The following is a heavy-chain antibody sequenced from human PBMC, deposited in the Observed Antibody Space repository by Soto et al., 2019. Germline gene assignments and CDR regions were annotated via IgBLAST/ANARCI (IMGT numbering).Heavy chain of an antibody. CDR3: ARDLRETYGGYVGWFDP. CDR2: IYYSGST. V-gene: IGHV4-59*01. CDR1: GGSISSYY. Sequence: SETLSLTCTVSGGSISSYYWSWIRQPPGKGLEWIGYIYYSGSTNYNPSLKSRVTISVDTSKNQFSLKLSSVTAADTAVYYCARDLRETYGGYVGWFDPWGQGTLVTVSS. J-gene: IGHJ5*02. D-gene: IGHD4-17*01.